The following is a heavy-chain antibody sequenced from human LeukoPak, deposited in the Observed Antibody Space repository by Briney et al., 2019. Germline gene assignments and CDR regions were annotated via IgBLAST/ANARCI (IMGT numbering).Heavy chain of an antibody. CDR2: ISAYNGNT. CDR3: ARTIYCSGGSCYLIYAFDI. J-gene: IGHJ3*02. CDR1: GYTFTSYG. Sequence: ASVKVSCKASGYTFTSYGISWVRQAPGQGLEWMGWISAYNGNTNYAQKLQGRVTMTTDTSTSTAYMELRSLRSEDTAVYYCARTIYCSGGSCYLIYAFDIWGQGTMVTVSS. D-gene: IGHD2-15*01. V-gene: IGHV1-18*01.